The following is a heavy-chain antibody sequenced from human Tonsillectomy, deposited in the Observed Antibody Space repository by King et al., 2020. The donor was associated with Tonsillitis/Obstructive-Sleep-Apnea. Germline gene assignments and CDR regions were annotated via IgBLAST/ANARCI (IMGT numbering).Heavy chain of an antibody. CDR2: INTNTGNP. D-gene: IGHD4-17*01. CDR3: ARDSTTVTDSPSYAFDI. V-gene: IGHV7-4-1*02. J-gene: IGHJ3*02. CDR1: GYTFTSYA. Sequence: QLVQSGSELKKPGASVKVSCKASGYTFTSYAMNWVRQAPGQGLEWMGWINTNTGNPTYAQGFTGRFVFSLDTSVSTAYLQISSLKAEDTAVYYCARDSTTVTDSPSYAFDIWGQGTMVTVSS.